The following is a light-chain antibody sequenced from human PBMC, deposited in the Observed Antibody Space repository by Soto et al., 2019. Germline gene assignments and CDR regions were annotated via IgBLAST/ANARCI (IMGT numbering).Light chain of an antibody. Sequence: DTQMTQSPSSLSASVGDRVTITCRATQSISSYLNWYQQKPGKAPKLLIYAASTVQSGVPSRFSGSGSGTDFTLTISSLQPEDFATYYCQQTYSSPFTFGPGTKVDIK. CDR2: AAS. J-gene: IGKJ3*01. V-gene: IGKV1-39*01. CDR3: QQTYSSPFT. CDR1: QSISSY.